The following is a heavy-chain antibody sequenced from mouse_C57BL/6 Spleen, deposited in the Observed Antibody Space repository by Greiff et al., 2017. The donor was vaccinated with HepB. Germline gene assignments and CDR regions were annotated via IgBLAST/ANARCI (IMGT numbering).Heavy chain of an antibody. CDR2: IRSKSNNYAT. Sequence: EVKLVESGGGLVQPQGSLKLSCAASGFSFNTYAMNWVRQAPGKGLEWVARIRSKSNNYATYYADSVKDRVTISRDDSESMLYLQMNNLKTEDTAMYYCVRGLQYAYWGQGTLVTVSA. CDR1: GFSFNTYA. CDR3: VRGLQYAY. J-gene: IGHJ3*01. V-gene: IGHV10-1*01.